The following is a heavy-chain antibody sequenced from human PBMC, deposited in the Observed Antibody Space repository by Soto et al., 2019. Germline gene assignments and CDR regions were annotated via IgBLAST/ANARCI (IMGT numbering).Heavy chain of an antibody. CDR2: IYSGGNT. D-gene: IGHD2-8*01. J-gene: IGHJ6*02. V-gene: IGHV3-53*01. CDR1: GFTVSDTY. CDR3: ARDDQGRTENGHYYYNVLDV. Sequence: EVQLVESGGGLVQPGGSLRLSCAASGFTVSDTYMTWVRQAPGKGLEWVSIIYSGGNTYYADSVKGRFTISRDNSNNSIYHQMSSLRVDDTAVYYCARDDQGRTENGHYYYNVLDVWGQGTTVTVSS.